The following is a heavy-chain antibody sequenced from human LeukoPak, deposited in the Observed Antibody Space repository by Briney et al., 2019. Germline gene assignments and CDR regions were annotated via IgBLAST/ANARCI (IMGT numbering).Heavy chain of an antibody. Sequence: ASVKVSCKASGGTFSSYAISWVRQAPGQGLEWMGRIIPILGIANYAQKFEGRVTITADKSTSTAYMELSRLRSEDTAVYYCARDFSYYDFWSGQRVTDYYYGMDVWGQGTTVTVSS. J-gene: IGHJ6*02. CDR2: IIPILGIA. CDR3: ARDFSYYDFWSGQRVTDYYYGMDV. CDR1: GGTFSSYA. V-gene: IGHV1-69*04. D-gene: IGHD3-3*01.